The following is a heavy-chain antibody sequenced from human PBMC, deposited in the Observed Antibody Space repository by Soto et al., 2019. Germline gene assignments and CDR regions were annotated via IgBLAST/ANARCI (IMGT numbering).Heavy chain of an antibody. Sequence: SETLSLTXNVSGVSISDTSYYWGWIRQPPGKGLEWIGTIYFNGKTFYNPSLKSRLTISVDTSKNQISLRLTSVTAADTAVYYCARQGSYWGQGTLVTVSS. CDR1: GVSISDTSYY. CDR2: IYFNGKT. CDR3: ARQGSY. V-gene: IGHV4-39*01. J-gene: IGHJ4*02.